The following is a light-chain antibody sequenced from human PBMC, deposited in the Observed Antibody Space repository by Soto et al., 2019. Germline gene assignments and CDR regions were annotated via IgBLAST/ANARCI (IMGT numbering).Light chain of an antibody. V-gene: IGKV1-39*01. CDR1: QSISSY. CDR2: AAF. CDR3: QQTYSTPRT. J-gene: IGKJ5*01. Sequence: DIQMTQSPSSLSASVGDRVTITCRASQSISSYLNWYHQKPGKAPKLLIYAAFSLQSGVPSRFSGSGSGTDFTLTISSLQPEDFATYDCQQTYSTPRTFGQGTRLEIK.